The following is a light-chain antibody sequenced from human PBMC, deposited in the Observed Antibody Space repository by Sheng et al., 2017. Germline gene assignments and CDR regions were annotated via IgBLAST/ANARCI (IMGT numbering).Light chain of an antibody. V-gene: IGKV1-5*03. Sequence: DIQMTQSPSTLSASVGDRVTLTCRASQSISTFLAWYQQKPGKAPKLLIYKASTLESGVPSRFSGSGSGTEFTLTISSLQPDDFATYYCQQYNTYTLTFGGGTKVEIK. CDR1: QSISTF. J-gene: IGKJ4*01. CDR2: KAS. CDR3: QQYNTYTLT.